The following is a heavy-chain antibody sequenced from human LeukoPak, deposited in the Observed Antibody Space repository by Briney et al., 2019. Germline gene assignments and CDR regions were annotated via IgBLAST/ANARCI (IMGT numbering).Heavy chain of an antibody. J-gene: IGHJ4*02. CDR1: GFTFSSYA. CDR3: ARDFRIDY. CDR2: ISYDGSNK. D-gene: IGHD1-14*01. V-gene: IGHV3-30*01. Sequence: PGRSLRLSCAASGFTFSSYAMHWVRQAPDKGLEWVAVISYDGSNKYYADSVKGRFTISRDNSKNTLYLQMNSLRAEDTAVYYCARDFRIDYWGQGTLVTVSS.